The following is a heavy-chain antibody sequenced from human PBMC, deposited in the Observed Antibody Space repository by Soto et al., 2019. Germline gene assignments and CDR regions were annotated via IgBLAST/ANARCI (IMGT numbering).Heavy chain of an antibody. J-gene: IGHJ4*02. Sequence: QVQLVESGGGLVKPGGSLRLSCAASGFTFSDYYMSWIRQAPGKGLEWISYISSSSDYTNYADSVKGRFTISRDNAKNSLYRQMNSLRAEDTAVYYCAREDYYEGSGYYSYWGQGTLVSVSS. CDR2: ISSSSDYT. CDR1: GFTFSDYY. V-gene: IGHV3-11*05. D-gene: IGHD3-22*01. CDR3: AREDYYEGSGYYSY.